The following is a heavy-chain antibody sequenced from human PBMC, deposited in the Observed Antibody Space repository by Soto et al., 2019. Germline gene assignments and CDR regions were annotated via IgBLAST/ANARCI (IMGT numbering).Heavy chain of an antibody. CDR1: GFTFDDYA. J-gene: IGHJ6*02. V-gene: IGHV3-9*01. Sequence: PGGSLRLSCAASGFTFDDYAMHWVRQAPGKGLEWVSGISWNSGSIGYADSVKGRFTISRDNAKNSLYLQMNSLRAEDTALYYCAKGTPGYYYYGMDVWGQGTTVTVSS. CDR3: AKGTPGYYYYGMDV. CDR2: ISWNSGSI.